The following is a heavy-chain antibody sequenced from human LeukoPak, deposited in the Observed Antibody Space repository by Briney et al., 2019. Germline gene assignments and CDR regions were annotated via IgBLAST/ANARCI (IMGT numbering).Heavy chain of an antibody. CDR2: IIPIFGTT. D-gene: IGHD6-13*01. J-gene: IGHJ4*02. CDR3: ARGDSRTPYFDY. Sequence: SVKVSCKASGGTFRRYAISWVTQAPGQGLEWMGGIIPIFGTTNYAQKFQGRVTITADESTSTAYMELSRLRSDDTAVYYCARGDSRTPYFDYWGQGTLVTVS. CDR1: GGTFRRYA. V-gene: IGHV1-69*13.